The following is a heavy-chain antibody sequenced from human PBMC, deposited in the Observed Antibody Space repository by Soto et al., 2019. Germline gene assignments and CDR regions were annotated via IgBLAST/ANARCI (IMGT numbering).Heavy chain of an antibody. CDR3: ATWHLQEHAYDI. CDR2: ISSSGYI. J-gene: IGHJ3*02. CDR1: GFNFNSYT. V-gene: IGHV3-21*01. D-gene: IGHD4-4*01. Sequence: GGSLRLSCAASGFNFNSYTINWVRQAPGKRLEWLSSISSSGYIFSTDSVRGRFTISRDNAKNSVYLQINSLRAEDTAVYFCATWHLQEHAYDIWGQGTTVTVSS.